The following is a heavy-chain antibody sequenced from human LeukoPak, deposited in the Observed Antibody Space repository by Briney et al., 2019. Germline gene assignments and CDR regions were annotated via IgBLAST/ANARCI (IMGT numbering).Heavy chain of an antibody. Sequence: PSETLSLTCTVSAYSISSGYYWGWIRQPPGKGLEWIGCTYRSGRTYYNPSLKRRVTISVDTSKHQFSLKLSSVTAADTAVYYCARVGYDHKGIRWSQGTLVTVSS. D-gene: IGHD5-12*01. CDR1: AYSISSGYY. V-gene: IGHV4-38-2*02. J-gene: IGHJ4*02. CDR3: ARVGYDHKGIR. CDR2: TYRSGRT.